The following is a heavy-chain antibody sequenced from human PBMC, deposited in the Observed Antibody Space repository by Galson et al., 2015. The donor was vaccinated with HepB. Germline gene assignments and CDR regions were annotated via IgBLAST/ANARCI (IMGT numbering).Heavy chain of an antibody. D-gene: IGHD5-12*01. Sequence: SVKVSCKASGGTFSSYAISWVRQAPGQGLEWMGGIIPIFGTANYAQKFQGRVTITADESTSTAYMELSSLRSEDTAVYYCARAGDPGASGYDKGWGDAFDIWGQGTMVTVSS. CDR3: ARAGDPGASGYDKGWGDAFDI. J-gene: IGHJ3*02. CDR1: GGTFSSYA. CDR2: IIPIFGTA. V-gene: IGHV1-69*13.